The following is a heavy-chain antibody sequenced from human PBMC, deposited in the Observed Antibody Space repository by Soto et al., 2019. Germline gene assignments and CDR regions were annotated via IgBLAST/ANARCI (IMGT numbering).Heavy chain of an antibody. D-gene: IGHD6-6*01. V-gene: IGHV4-59*08. CDR3: ARHVGYSSSSSWFDP. J-gene: IGHJ5*02. Sequence: SETLSLTCTVSGGSISSYYWSWIRQPPGKGLEWIGYIYYSGSTNYNPSLKSRVTISVDTSKNQFSLKLSSVTAADTAVYYCARHVGYSSSSSWFDPWGQGTLVTVSS. CDR1: GGSISSYY. CDR2: IYYSGST.